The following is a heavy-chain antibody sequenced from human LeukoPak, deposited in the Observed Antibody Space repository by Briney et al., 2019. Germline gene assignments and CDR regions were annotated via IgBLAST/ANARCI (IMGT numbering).Heavy chain of an antibody. D-gene: IGHD3-10*01. J-gene: IGHJ3*02. CDR1: GGSISSYY. V-gene: IGHV4-4*07. CDR2: IYTSGST. CDR3: ARDYLMVEYGSGTPVGDAFDI. Sequence: PSETLSLTCTVSGGSISSYYWSWIRQPAGKGLEWIGRIYTSGSTNYNPSLKSRVTMSVDTSKNQLSLKLSSVTAADTAVYYCARDYLMVEYGSGTPVGDAFDIWGQGTMVTVSS.